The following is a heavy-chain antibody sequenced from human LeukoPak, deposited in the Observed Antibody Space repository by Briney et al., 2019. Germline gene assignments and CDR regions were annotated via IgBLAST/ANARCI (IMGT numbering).Heavy chain of an antibody. CDR1: GGSISSGGYS. CDR3: ARLVVPAAILDY. J-gene: IGHJ4*02. V-gene: IGHV4-30-2*01. D-gene: IGHD2-2*01. CDR2: IYHSGST. Sequence: PSQTLSLTCAVSGGSISSGGYSWSWIRQPPGTGLEWIGYIYHSGSTYYNPSLKSRVTISVDRSKNQFSLKLSSVTAADTAVYYCARLVVPAAILDYWGQGTLSPSPQ.